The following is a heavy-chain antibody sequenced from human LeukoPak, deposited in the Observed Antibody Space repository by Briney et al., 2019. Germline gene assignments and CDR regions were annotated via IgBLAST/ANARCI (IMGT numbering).Heavy chain of an antibody. CDR1: GYTFTSYG. Sequence: ASVKVSCKASGYTFTSYGISWVRQAPGQGLEWMGWISAYNGNTNYAQKLQGRVTMTTDTSTSTACMELRSLRSDDTAVYYCARVGSSSWYSYYWFDPWGQGTLVTVSS. V-gene: IGHV1-18*01. D-gene: IGHD6-13*01. CDR2: ISAYNGNT. J-gene: IGHJ5*02. CDR3: ARVGSSSWYSYYWFDP.